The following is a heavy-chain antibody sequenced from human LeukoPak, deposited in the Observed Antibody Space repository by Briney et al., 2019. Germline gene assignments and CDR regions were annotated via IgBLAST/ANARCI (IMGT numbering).Heavy chain of an antibody. V-gene: IGHV3-66*01. CDR2: LYSSGNA. D-gene: IGHD3-22*01. CDR1: GFTFSSYA. Sequence: GGSLRLSCAASGFTFSSYAISWVRQAPGKGLEWVSVLYSSGNAYYANSVRGRFSISRDNSKNTVFLQMNSLRVEDTAVYYCARPYYYDSGTFYSGFWGQGTLVTVSS. CDR3: ARPYYYDSGTFYSGF. J-gene: IGHJ4*02.